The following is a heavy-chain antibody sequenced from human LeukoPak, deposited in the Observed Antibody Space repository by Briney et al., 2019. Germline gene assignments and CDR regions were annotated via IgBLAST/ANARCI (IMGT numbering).Heavy chain of an antibody. Sequence: GGSLRLSCAVSGITLSNYGMSWVRQAPGKGLEWVAGINGSGGGTNYADSVKGRFTISRDNPKNTLYLQMNSLRAEDTAVYFCAKRGVAIRVILVGFHEEAQYFDSWGQGAQVIVSS. V-gene: IGHV3-23*01. CDR1: GITLSNYG. CDR3: AKRGVAIRVILVGFHEEAQYFDS. J-gene: IGHJ4*02. D-gene: IGHD3-10*01. CDR2: INGSGGGT.